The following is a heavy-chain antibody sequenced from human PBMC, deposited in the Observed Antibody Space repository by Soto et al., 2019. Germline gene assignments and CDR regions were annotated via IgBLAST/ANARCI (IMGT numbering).Heavy chain of an antibody. V-gene: IGHV3-23*01. CDR1: GFTFITCA. CDR3: VKQAVVVAATPWFDL. CDR2: ISGGGDRT. Sequence: GESLRLSCAASGFTFITCAMNWVRQAPWKGLEWVSSISGGGDRTYYGDSMKGRFTISRDNSKNTLYLQINSLRADDTAVYYCVKQAVVVAATPWFDLWGQGTLVTVSS. D-gene: IGHD2-15*01. J-gene: IGHJ5*02.